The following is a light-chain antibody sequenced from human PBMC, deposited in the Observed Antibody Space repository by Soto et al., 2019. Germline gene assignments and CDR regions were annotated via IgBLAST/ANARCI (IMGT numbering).Light chain of an antibody. CDR3: QQRSYWPPLT. V-gene: IGKV3-11*01. CDR1: QSVGSD. Sequence: EIVLTQSPATLSLSPGERATLSCRASQSVGSDLAWYQQKPGQDPRLLTYDTSNRATGIPARFSGRGSGIDFALTISSLEPEDFALYYCQQRSYWPPLTFGGGTKVEIK. J-gene: IGKJ4*01. CDR2: DTS.